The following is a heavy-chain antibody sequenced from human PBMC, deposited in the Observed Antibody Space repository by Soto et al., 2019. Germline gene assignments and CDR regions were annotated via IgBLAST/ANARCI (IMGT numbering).Heavy chain of an antibody. J-gene: IGHJ5*02. Sequence: ESGGGVVQPGRSLRLSCAASGFTFSSYGMHWVRQAPGKGLEWVAVISYDGSNKYYADSVKGRFTISRDNSKNTLYLQMNSLRAEDTAVYYCAKGTFLGDLFPLDPWGQGTLVTVSS. D-gene: IGHD2-21*02. CDR3: AKGTFLGDLFPLDP. CDR1: GFTFSSYG. V-gene: IGHV3-30*18. CDR2: ISYDGSNK.